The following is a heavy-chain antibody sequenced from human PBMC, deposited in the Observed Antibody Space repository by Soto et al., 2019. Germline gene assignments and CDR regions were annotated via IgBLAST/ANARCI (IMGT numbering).Heavy chain of an antibody. Sequence: QLQLVQSEGEGRQPGASVRLSCKTSGYTFSSYGINWLRQAPGQGLEWLGWISTYNGDTHSAQNSEGSRSMTKDQSKSTAYLDLASLSPDDAAVYFCARDRLPGTGYSDFWGAGSRWFDPWGQGTLVAVSS. CDR2: ISTYNGDT. CDR3: ARDRLPGTGYSDFWGAGSRWFDP. D-gene: IGHD3-3*01. CDR1: GYTFSSYG. J-gene: IGHJ5*02. V-gene: IGHV1-18*04.